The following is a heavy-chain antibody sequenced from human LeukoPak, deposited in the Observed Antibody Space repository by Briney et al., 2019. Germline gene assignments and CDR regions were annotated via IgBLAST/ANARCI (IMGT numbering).Heavy chain of an antibody. CDR2: IYPGDSGT. CDR3: ARRSYYYDSSGYYYFDY. Sequence: GESLKISCKGSGYSFTSYWIGWVRQMPGKGLEWMGIIYPGDSGTRYSPSFQGQVTISADKSISTAYLQWSSLKASDTAMYYCARRSYYYDSSGYYYFDYWGQGTLVTVSS. D-gene: IGHD3-22*01. J-gene: IGHJ4*02. CDR1: GYSFTSYW. V-gene: IGHV5-51*01.